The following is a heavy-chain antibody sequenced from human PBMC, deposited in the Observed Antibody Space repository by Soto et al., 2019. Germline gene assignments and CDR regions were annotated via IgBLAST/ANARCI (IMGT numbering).Heavy chain of an antibody. CDR3: AREIVVVPAAPDAFDI. CDR1: GYTFTSYG. Sequence: GASVKVSCKASGYTFTSYGISWVRQAPGQGLEWMGWISAYNGNTNYAQKLQGRVTMTTDTSTSTAYMELRSLRSDDTAVYYCAREIVVVPAAPDAFDIWGQGTMVTVSS. D-gene: IGHD2-2*01. CDR2: ISAYNGNT. J-gene: IGHJ3*02. V-gene: IGHV1-18*01.